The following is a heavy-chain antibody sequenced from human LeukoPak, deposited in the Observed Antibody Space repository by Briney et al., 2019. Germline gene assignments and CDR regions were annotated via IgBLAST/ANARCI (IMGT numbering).Heavy chain of an antibody. D-gene: IGHD1-1*01. CDR1: GFTFSNAW. V-gene: IGHV3-15*01. J-gene: IGHJ4*02. CDR3: TTDPYTTGTTY. CDR2: IKSKTDGGTT. Sequence: GGSLRLSCAASGFTFSNAWMSWVRQAPGKGLESVGRIKSKTDGGTTVYAAPVKGRFTISRDDSKNTLYLQMNSLKTEDTAVYYCTTDPYTTGTTYWGQGTLVTVSS.